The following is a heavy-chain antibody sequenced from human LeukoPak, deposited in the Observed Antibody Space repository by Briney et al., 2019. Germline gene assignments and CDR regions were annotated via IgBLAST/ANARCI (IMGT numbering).Heavy chain of an antibody. CDR1: EFTLSTYS. CDR3: ARVKFGDYAVDY. CDR2: ISASSDYI. V-gene: IGHV3-21*01. D-gene: IGHD4-17*01. J-gene: IGHJ4*02. Sequence: GGSLRLSCAASEFTLSTYSMNWVRQAPGKGLEWVSSISASSDYIFYADSVKGRFTMSRDNAKNTLYLQMNSLRVEDTAVYYCARVKFGDYAVDYWGQGTLVTVSS.